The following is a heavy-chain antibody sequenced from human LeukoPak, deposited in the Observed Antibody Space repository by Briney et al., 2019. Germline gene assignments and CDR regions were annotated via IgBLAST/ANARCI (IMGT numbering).Heavy chain of an antibody. Sequence: TGGSLRLSCAASGFTFSSYAMHWVRQAPGKGLVWVSRISPDGSSTSYADSVKGRFTISRDNTKNTVYLQMNSLRAEDTAEDTAIYYCAAFRDGYHGRTDYWGQGTLVSVSS. J-gene: IGHJ4*02. CDR3: IYYCAAFRDGYHGRTDY. CDR2: ISPDGSST. CDR1: GFTFSSYA. D-gene: IGHD2-21*01. V-gene: IGHV3-74*01.